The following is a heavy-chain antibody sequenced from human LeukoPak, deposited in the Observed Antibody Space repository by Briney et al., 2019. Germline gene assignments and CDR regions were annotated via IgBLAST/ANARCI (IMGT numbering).Heavy chain of an antibody. V-gene: IGHV4-4*07. J-gene: IGHJ4*02. CDR3: AREPNYSGSDLPDY. Sequence: PSETLSLTCTVSGGSISDYYWTWIRQPAGKGLEWIGRIYSSGSTNYNPSLKNRVTMSVDTSKNQFSLKLTSVTAADTAVYYCAREPNYSGSDLPDYWGQGTLVTVSS. CDR2: IYSSGST. CDR1: GGSISDYY. D-gene: IGHD1-26*01.